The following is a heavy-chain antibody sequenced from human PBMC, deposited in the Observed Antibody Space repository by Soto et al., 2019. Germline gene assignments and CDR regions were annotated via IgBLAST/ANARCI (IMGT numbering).Heavy chain of an antibody. CDR3: ARDLEGVVVVAASFPFDY. Sequence: XSVKVSCEASGYTFTSYGISWVRQAPVQGLEWMGWISAYNGNTNYAQKLQGRVTMTTDTSTSTAYMELRSLRSDDTAVYYCARDLEGVVVVAASFPFDYWGQGTLVTVSS. CDR1: GYTFTSYG. D-gene: IGHD2-15*01. CDR2: ISAYNGNT. V-gene: IGHV1-18*01. J-gene: IGHJ4*02.